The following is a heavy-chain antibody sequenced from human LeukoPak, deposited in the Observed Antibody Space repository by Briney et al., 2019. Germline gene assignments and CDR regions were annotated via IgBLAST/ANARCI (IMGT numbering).Heavy chain of an antibody. CDR1: GFTFSDYY. V-gene: IGHV3-11*01. D-gene: IGHD3-16*01. Sequence: GGSLRLSCAASGFTFSDYYMSWIRQAPGKGLEWVSYISSSGSTISYADSVKGRFTISRDNAKNSLYLQMNSLRAEGTAVYYCARAAGGSIMIIDYWGQGTLVTVSS. J-gene: IGHJ4*02. CDR3: ARAAGGSIMIIDY. CDR2: ISSSGSTI.